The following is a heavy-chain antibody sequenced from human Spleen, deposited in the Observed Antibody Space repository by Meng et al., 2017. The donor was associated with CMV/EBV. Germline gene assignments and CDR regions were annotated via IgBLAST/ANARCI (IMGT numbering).Heavy chain of an antibody. V-gene: IGHV4-61*01. Sequence: SVSSGSAYWGWIRQPPGKGLEWIGYIYYSGSTNYNPSLKSRVTISVDTSKNQFSLKLSSVTAADTAVYYCARTLRYFDWLLAGWFDPWGQGTLVTVSS. CDR1: SVSSGSAY. CDR3: ARTLRYFDWLLAGWFDP. CDR2: IYYSGST. D-gene: IGHD3-9*01. J-gene: IGHJ5*02.